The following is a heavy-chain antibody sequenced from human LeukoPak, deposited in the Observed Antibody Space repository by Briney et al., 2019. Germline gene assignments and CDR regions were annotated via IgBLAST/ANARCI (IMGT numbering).Heavy chain of an antibody. CDR1: GGSISSTSYY. Sequence: SETLSLTCTVSGGSISSTSYYWGWIRQPPGKGLECIGSIYYSGSTYYNPSLKSRVTISVDTSKNQFSLKLSSVTAADTAVYYCARGHTVHYDDSGYPPDYFDYWGQGTLVTVSS. CDR3: ARGHTVHYDDSGYPPDYFDY. J-gene: IGHJ4*02. V-gene: IGHV4-39*07. D-gene: IGHD3-22*01. CDR2: IYYSGST.